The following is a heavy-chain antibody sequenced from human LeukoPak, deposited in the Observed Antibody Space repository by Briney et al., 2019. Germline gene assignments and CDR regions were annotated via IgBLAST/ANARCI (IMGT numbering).Heavy chain of an antibody. CDR3: ARVGRAMYYYGSGFDY. CDR1: GGSISSGGYY. D-gene: IGHD3-10*01. J-gene: IGHJ4*02. Sequence: SQTLSLNCTVSGGSISSGGYYWSWIRQHPGKGLEWIGYIYYSGSTYYNPSLKSRVTISVDTSKNQFSLKLSSVTAADTAVYYCARVGRAMYYYGSGFDYWGQGTLVTVSS. V-gene: IGHV4-31*03. CDR2: IYYSGST.